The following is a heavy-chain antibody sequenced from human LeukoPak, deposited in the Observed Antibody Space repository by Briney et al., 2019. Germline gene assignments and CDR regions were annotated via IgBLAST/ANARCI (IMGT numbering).Heavy chain of an antibody. CDR2: ISWNSGSV. V-gene: IGHV3-9*01. D-gene: IGHD3-9*01. CDR3: ARDFAWSLDY. J-gene: IGHJ4*02. CDR1: GFIFDDYA. Sequence: GGSLRLSCAASGFIFDDYAMHWVRQTPGRGLEWVSGISWNSGSVGFADSVKGRFTISRDNAKNSLYLQMNSLRAEDTAVYYCARDFAWSLDYWGQGTLVTVSS.